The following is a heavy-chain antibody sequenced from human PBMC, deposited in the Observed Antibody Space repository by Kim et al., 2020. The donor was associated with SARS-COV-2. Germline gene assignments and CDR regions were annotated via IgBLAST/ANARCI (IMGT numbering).Heavy chain of an antibody. J-gene: IGHJ6*02. CDR2: MNPNSGNT. Sequence: ASVKVSCKASGYTFTSYDINWVRQATGQGREWMGWMNPNSGNTGYAQKFQGRITMTRNTSISTAYMDLSSLRSEDTAVYYCARGYCSRTSCLYHYYYGMDGSGQGSTVTVSS. CDR1: GYTFTSYD. D-gene: IGHD2-2*01. V-gene: IGHV1-8*01. CDR3: ARGYCSRTSCLYHYYYGMDG.